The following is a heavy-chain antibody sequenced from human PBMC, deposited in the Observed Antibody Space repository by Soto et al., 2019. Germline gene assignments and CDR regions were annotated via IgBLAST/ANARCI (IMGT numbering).Heavy chain of an antibody. CDR1: GGTFSSYA. J-gene: IGHJ6*02. CDR2: MIPIFGTA. V-gene: IGHV1-69*01. D-gene: IGHD2-2*01. CDR3: ARRDIVVVPAVTYYYYYGMDV. Sequence: QVQLVQSGVEVKKPGSSVKVSCKASGGTFSSYAISWVRQAPGQGLEWMGGMIPIFGTANYAQKFQGRVTITADESTSTAYMELSSLRSEDTAVYYCARRDIVVVPAVTYYYYYGMDVRGQGTTVTVSS.